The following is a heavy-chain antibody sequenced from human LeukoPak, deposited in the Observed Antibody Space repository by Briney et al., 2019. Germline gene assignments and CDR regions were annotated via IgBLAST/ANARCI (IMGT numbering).Heavy chain of an antibody. D-gene: IGHD1-26*01. V-gene: IGHV4-39*01. CDR2: IYYSGST. Sequence: SETLSLTCTVSGGSISSSSYYWGWIRQPPGKGLEWIGSIYYSGSTYYNPSLKSRVTISVDTSKNQFSLKLSSVTAADTAVYYCARATDSGDYWGQGTLVTLSS. CDR1: GGSISSSSYY. J-gene: IGHJ4*02. CDR3: ARATDSGDY.